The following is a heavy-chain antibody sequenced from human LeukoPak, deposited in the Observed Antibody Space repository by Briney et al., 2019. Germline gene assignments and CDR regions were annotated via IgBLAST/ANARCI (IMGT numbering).Heavy chain of an antibody. Sequence: SETLSLTCTVSGGSISSRSYYWGWIRQPPGKGLEWIGSIYYSGNIYYNPSLKSRVTISVDTSKNQFSLKLSSVTAADTAVYYCARSYDFWSGYYDYWGQGTLVTVSS. D-gene: IGHD3-3*01. CDR1: GGSISSRSYY. J-gene: IGHJ4*02. CDR2: IYYSGNI. V-gene: IGHV4-39*07. CDR3: ARSYDFWSGYYDY.